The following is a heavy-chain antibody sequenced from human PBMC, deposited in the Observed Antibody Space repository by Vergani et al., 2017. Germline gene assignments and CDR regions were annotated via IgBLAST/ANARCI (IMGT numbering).Heavy chain of an antibody. CDR1: GFTFIMHA. Sequence: VQLVESGGDLVQPGGSLSPSCAASGFTFIMHAMSWVRQAPGKGLEWGSTLSASDRRTHYADSVKGRFTISRDNSKNTLFLHMNSLRPEDTAVYYCAKVGRSEVADTFGAFDIWGQGTMVTVSS. D-gene: IGHD6-19*01. J-gene: IGHJ3*02. CDR2: LSASDRRT. CDR3: AKVGRSEVADTFGAFDI. V-gene: IGHV3-23*04.